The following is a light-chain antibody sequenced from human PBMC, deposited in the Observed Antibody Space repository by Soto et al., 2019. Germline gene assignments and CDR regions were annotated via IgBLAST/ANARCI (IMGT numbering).Light chain of an antibody. CDR1: QSVSSSY. CDR2: GAP. V-gene: IGKV3-20*01. CDR3: HQYGSSPYT. J-gene: IGKJ2*01. Sequence: EIVLTQSPGTLSLSPGERATLSCRASQSVSSSYLAWYQQKPGQAPRLLIYGAPSRATGIPDRFGSSGSGTDFTLTISILEPEYLALYYCHQYGSSPYTFGQGAKREIK.